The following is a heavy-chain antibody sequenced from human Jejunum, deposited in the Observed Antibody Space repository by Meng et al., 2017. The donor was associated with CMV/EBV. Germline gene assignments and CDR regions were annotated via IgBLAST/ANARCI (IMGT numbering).Heavy chain of an antibody. CDR1: SSFTSFD. Sequence: SSFTSFDLHWVRPAPGQGLEWMGWMNPNNGETGYAQKFQGRVTMTRDRSTSTAHMELRSLRSEDTALYFCARGGHLTTVLTDAFDIWGQGTMVTVSS. D-gene: IGHD4-23*01. CDR2: MNPNNGET. V-gene: IGHV1-8*01. CDR3: ARGGHLTTVLTDAFDI. J-gene: IGHJ3*02.